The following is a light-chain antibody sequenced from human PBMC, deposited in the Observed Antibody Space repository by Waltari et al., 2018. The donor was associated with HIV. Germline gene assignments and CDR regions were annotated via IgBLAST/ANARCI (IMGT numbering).Light chain of an antibody. CDR2: DVS. CDR3: TSYTSSRTLV. CDR1: NSDVGGYNS. J-gene: IGLJ3*02. V-gene: IGLV2-14*03. Sequence: QSALTQPASVSGSPGQSITISCPGTNSDVGGYNSVSWYQQHPGKAPKLMIYDVSSRPSGVSNRFSASKSGNTASLTISGLQAEDEADYYCTSYTSSRTLVFGGGTKLTVL.